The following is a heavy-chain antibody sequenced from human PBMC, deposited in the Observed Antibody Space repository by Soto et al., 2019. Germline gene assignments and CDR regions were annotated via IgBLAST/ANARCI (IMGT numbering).Heavy chain of an antibody. V-gene: IGHV4-4*02. CDR1: GASISSTNW. CDR3: ARLTAKGTASTGYYFDY. D-gene: IGHD3-9*01. CDR2: IYHDGGA. Sequence: QVQLQESGPGLVKPSGTLSLTCGVSGASISSTNWWSWVRQPPGKGLEWIGEIYHDGGATYNPSLKGRGTVSGDKSKEQFSLKVTCVSAADSAMYYCARLTAKGTASTGYYFDYWGQGTLVTVSS. J-gene: IGHJ4*02.